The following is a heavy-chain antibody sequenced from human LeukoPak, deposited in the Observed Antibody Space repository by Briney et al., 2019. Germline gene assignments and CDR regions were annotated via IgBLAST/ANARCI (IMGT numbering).Heavy chain of an antibody. CDR1: GGSISNYY. CDR3: ARMSNYYDTSGYYQSLDY. CDR2: IYASGST. D-gene: IGHD3-22*01. J-gene: IGHJ4*02. V-gene: IGHV4-4*07. Sequence: PSETLSLTCTVSGGSISNYYWSWIRQPAGKGLEWIGRIYASGSTNYNPSLQSRVTISVDGSKNQFSLKLSSVTAADTAVYYCARMSNYYDTSGYYQSLDYWGQGTLVTVSS.